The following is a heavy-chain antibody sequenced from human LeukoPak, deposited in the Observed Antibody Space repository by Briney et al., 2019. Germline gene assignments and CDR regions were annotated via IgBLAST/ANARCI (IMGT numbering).Heavy chain of an antibody. CDR1: GFSLSGYW. D-gene: IGHD6-19*01. V-gene: IGHV3-74*01. J-gene: IGHJ4*02. CDR2: NNGDGSTT. Sequence: PGGSLRLSCVASGFSLSGYWMYWVRQAPGKGLMYISRNNGDGSTTNYADVVKGRFTISRDNAKNSLYLQMNSLRAEDTAVYYCAREKIAVAPIDYWGQGTLVTVSS. CDR3: AREKIAVAPIDY.